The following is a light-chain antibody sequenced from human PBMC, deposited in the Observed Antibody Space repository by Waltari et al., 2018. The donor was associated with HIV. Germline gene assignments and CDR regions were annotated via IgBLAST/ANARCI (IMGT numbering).Light chain of an antibody. Sequence: QLVLTQSPSASASLGASVKLTCTLSSGHSSYAIAWHQQQPDKGPRYLMKLNSDGSHSKGDGIPDRFSGSSSGAERYLTISSLQSEDEADYYCQTWGTGGVFGGGTKLTVL. CDR2: LNSDGSH. V-gene: IGLV4-69*01. J-gene: IGLJ2*01. CDR3: QTWGTGGV. CDR1: SGHSSYA.